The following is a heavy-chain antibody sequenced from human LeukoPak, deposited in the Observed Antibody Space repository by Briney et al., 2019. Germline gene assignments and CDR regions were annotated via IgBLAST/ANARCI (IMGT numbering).Heavy chain of an antibody. V-gene: IGHV4-30-4*08. Sequence: PSQTLSLTCTVSGGSISSGDYYWSWIRQPPGKGLEWFGYIYYRGSTYYNPSLKSRVTISVDTSKNQFSLKLSSVTAADTAVYYCAGGVPAAPDDAFDIWGQGTMVTVSS. CDR2: IYYRGST. D-gene: IGHD2-2*01. J-gene: IGHJ3*02. CDR3: AGGVPAAPDDAFDI. CDR1: GGSISSGDYY.